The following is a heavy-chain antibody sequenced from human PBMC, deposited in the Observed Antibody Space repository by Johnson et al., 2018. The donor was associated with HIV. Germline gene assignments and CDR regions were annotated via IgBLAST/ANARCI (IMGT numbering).Heavy chain of an antibody. CDR3: AREGIVGATGPGPSLQDAFDI. CDR1: GFTFSSYW. Sequence: VQLVESGGGLVQPGGSLRLSCAASGFTFSSYWMSWVRQAPGKGLERVANIKQDGSEKYYVDSVKGRFTIYRDKAKNSLYLQMNSLRAEDTAVYYCAREGIVGATGPGPSLQDAFDIWGQGTMVTVSS. D-gene: IGHD1-26*01. J-gene: IGHJ3*02. CDR2: IKQDGSEK. V-gene: IGHV3-7*01.